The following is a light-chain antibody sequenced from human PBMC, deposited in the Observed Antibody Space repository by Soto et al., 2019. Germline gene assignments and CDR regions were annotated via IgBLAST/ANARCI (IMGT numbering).Light chain of an antibody. J-gene: IGLJ1*01. Sequence: QSALTQPASVSGSPGQSLTISCTGTNSDVGNYNFVSWYQQHPGKAPKLIIYEGSKRPSGVSDRFSGSKSGKTASLTISGLQAEDEADYHCCSYAGTSTYVFGTGTKVTVL. V-gene: IGLV2-23*01. CDR2: EGS. CDR1: NSDVGNYNF. CDR3: CSYAGTSTYV.